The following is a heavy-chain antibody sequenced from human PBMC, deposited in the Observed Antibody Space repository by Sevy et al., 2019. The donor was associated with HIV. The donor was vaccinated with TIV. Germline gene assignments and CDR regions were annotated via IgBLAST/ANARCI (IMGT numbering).Heavy chain of an antibody. J-gene: IGHJ3*02. D-gene: IGHD3-22*01. CDR3: ARVRWKNKGVVVITTYAFDI. V-gene: IGHV1-18*01. Sequence: ASVKVSCKASGYTFTSYGISWVRQAPGQGLEWMGWISAYNGNTNYAQKLQGRVTMTTDTSTSTAYMELRSLRSDDTAVYYGARVRWKNKGVVVITTYAFDIWGQGTMVTVSS. CDR1: GYTFTSYG. CDR2: ISAYNGNT.